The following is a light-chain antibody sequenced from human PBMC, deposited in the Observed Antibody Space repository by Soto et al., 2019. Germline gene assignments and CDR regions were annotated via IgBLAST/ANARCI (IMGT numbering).Light chain of an antibody. CDR3: QQYNNWPPACT. J-gene: IGKJ2*02. CDR2: GAS. V-gene: IGKV3-15*01. Sequence: EIVMTQSPATLSVSPGERATLSCRASQSVSKSLAWFQQKLGQAPRLVIYGASTSATGIPARFSGSGSGTEFTLTISSLQSEDFAVYYCQQYNNWPPACTFGQGTKLEIK. CDR1: QSVSKS.